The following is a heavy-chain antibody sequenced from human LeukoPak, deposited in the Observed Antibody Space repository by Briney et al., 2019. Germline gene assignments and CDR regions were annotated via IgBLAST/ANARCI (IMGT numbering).Heavy chain of an antibody. CDR1: GGSISSYY. J-gene: IGHJ4*02. CDR3: ARLGNYYDSSGYYTRFDY. CDR2: IYYSGST. V-gene: IGHV4-59*01. D-gene: IGHD3-22*01. Sequence: PSETLSLTCTVSGGSISSYYGSWIRQPPGKGLEWIGYIYYSGSTNYNPSLKRRVSISEETSKNEFSLELSSVTAADPAVYYCARLGNYYDSSGYYTRFDYWGQGTLVTVSS.